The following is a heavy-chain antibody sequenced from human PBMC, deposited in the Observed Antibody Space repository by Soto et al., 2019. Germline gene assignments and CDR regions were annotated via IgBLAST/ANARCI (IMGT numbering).Heavy chain of an antibody. D-gene: IGHD2-21*02. CDR1: GGSVGRFY. J-gene: IGHJ4*02. CDR3: ARGPGCGSDWNGRVDY. V-gene: IGHV4-59*02. CDR2: IYDSGST. Sequence: SGVQSSTGTVSGGSVGRFYWSWLLPPPRTGLAWIGYIYDSGSTNYNPSRKSRVTISGDTSKNQFSLHRGAVTAADTAVYDCARGPGCGSDWNGRVDYWGRGSMVTVDS.